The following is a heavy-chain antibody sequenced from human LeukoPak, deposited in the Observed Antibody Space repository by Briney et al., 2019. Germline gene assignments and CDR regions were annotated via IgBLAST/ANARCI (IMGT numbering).Heavy chain of an antibody. CDR2: IYYSGST. V-gene: IGHV4-59*01. Sequence: SETLSLTCTVSGGSISSYYWSWIRQPPGKGLEWIGYIYYSGSTNYNPSLKSRVTISVDTSKNQFSPKLSSVTAADTAVYYCARTQGVQWELPNWYFDLWGRGTLVTVSS. J-gene: IGHJ2*01. CDR3: ARTQGVQWELPNWYFDL. CDR1: GGSISSYY. D-gene: IGHD1-26*01.